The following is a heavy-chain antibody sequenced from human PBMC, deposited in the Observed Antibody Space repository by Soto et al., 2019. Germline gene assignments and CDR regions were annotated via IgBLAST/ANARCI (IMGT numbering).Heavy chain of an antibody. V-gene: IGHV1-18*04. CDR3: ARDPPNEPQDIVVGVAAKMDV. J-gene: IGHJ6*02. CDR1: GYTFTSYG. Sequence: ASVKVSCKASGYTFTSYGISWVRQAPGQGLEWMGWISAYNGNTNYAQKLQGRVTMTTDTSTSTAYMELRSLRSDDTAVYYCARDPPNEPQDIVVGVAAKMDVWG. D-gene: IGHD2-15*01. CDR2: ISAYNGNT.